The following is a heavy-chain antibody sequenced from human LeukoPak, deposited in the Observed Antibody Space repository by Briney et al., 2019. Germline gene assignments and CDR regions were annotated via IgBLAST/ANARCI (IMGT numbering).Heavy chain of an antibody. CDR1: GGSIRSYY. D-gene: IGHD1-1*01. Sequence: SETLSLTCTVSGGSIRSYYWSWIRQPPGKGLEWIGYIYTSGSTNYNPSLKSRVTISVDTSKNQFSLKLSSVTAADTAVYYCARLNWNDGFFDYWGQGTLVTVSS. CDR3: ARLNWNDGFFDY. CDR2: IYTSGST. J-gene: IGHJ4*02. V-gene: IGHV4-4*09.